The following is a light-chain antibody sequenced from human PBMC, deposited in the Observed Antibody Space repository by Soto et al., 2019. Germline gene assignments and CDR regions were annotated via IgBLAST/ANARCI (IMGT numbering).Light chain of an antibody. Sequence: IVLTQSPGTLSLSPGERATLSCRASQSVSSNYLAWYQQKPGQAARLLIYGASNRAAAIADRFSGSASATDFTLTISRVEPEDFAVYYCQQYGSSPYTFGQGTRLDI. CDR2: GAS. CDR1: QSVSSNY. V-gene: IGKV3-20*01. CDR3: QQYGSSPYT. J-gene: IGKJ2*01.